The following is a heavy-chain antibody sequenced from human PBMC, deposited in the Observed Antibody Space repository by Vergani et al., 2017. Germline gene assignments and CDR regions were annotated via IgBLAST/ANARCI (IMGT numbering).Heavy chain of an antibody. D-gene: IGHD2-2*01. Sequence: QVQLVQSGAEVKKPGSSVKVSCKASGGTFSSYAISWVRQAPGQGLEWMGGIIPIFGTANYAQKFQGRVTITADESTSTAYMELSSLRSEDTAVYYWARDPRYCSSTSCSVGDYWGQGTLVTVSS. CDR3: ARDPRYCSSTSCSVGDY. J-gene: IGHJ4*02. V-gene: IGHV1-69*12. CDR1: GGTFSSYA. CDR2: IIPIFGTA.